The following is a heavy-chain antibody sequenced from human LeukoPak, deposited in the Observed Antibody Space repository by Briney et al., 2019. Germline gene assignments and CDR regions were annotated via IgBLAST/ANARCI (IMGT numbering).Heavy chain of an antibody. CDR2: IDPSSTYI. J-gene: IGHJ4*02. D-gene: IGHD4-17*01. CDR1: GFTVSSNY. CDR3: TRGSYGDYEY. V-gene: IGHV3-21*01. Sequence: GGSLRLSCAASGFTVSSNYMSWVRQAPGKGLKWVSSIDPSSTYIYYADSVKGRFTISRDNAQNSLYLQMNSLRAEDTAVYYCTRGSYGDYEYWGQGTLVTVSS.